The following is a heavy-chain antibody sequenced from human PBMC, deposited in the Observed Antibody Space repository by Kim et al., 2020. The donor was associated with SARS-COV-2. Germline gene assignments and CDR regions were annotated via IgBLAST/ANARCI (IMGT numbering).Heavy chain of an antibody. D-gene: IGHD3-16*01. V-gene: IGHV1-2*04. Sequence: TNYAQKFQGWVTMTRETSISTAYMELSRLRSDDTAVYYCAREYDLGAFDIWGQGTMVTVSS. J-gene: IGHJ3*02. CDR3: AREYDLGAFDI. CDR2: T.